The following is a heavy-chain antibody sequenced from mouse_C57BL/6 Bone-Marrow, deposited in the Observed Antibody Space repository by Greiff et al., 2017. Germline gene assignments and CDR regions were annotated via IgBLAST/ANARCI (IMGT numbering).Heavy chain of an antibody. J-gene: IGHJ2*01. V-gene: IGHV1-52*01. CDR2: IDPSDSET. D-gene: IGHD3-2*02. CDR1: GYTFTSYW. Sequence: QVQLQPPGAELVRPGSSVKLSCKASGYTFTSYWMHWVKQRPIQGLEWIGNIDPSDSETHYNQKFKDKATLTVDKSSSTAYMQLSSLTSEDSAVYYCAIGDSSGYVDYFDYWGQGTTLTVSS. CDR3: AIGDSSGYVDYFDY.